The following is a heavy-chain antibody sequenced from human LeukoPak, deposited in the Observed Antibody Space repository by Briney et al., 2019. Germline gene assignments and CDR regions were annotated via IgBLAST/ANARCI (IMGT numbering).Heavy chain of an antibody. D-gene: IGHD3/OR15-3a*01. CDR3: ATWRTARTGFDY. CDR1: GGSISNNNYY. CDR2: IYYSGSP. Sequence: SETLSLTCTVSGGSISNNNYYWAWIRQPPGKGLECIGSIYYSGSPYYNPSLKSRVTISVDTSKNQFSLRLSSVTAADTAVYYCATWRTARTGFDYWGQGTLVTVSS. V-gene: IGHV4-39*01. J-gene: IGHJ4*02.